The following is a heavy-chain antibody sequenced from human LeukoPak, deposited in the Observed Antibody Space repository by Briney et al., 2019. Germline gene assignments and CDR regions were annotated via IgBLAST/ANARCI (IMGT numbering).Heavy chain of an antibody. CDR1: GFTFSNYA. Sequence: PGGSLRLSCAASGFTFSNYALTWVRQAPGRGLEWVSSISGVGPYYADSVQGRFTISRDNSKKTLYLQMNSLRAEDTAVYYCAKDYGSWPYYLDYWGQGTLVTVSS. CDR2: ISGVGP. CDR3: AKDYGSWPYYLDY. D-gene: IGHD6-13*01. V-gene: IGHV3-23*01. J-gene: IGHJ4*02.